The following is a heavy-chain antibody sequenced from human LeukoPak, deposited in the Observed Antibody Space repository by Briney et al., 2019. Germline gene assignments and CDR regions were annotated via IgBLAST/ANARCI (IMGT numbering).Heavy chain of an antibody. CDR1: GSSISSGGFS. V-gene: IGHV4-30-2*06. CDR2: IYRSGST. CDR3: ARGDDILTRSGRIFDY. D-gene: IGHD3-9*01. Sequence: SETLFLTCTVSGSSISSGGFSWSWIRQSPGKGLECIGYIYRSGSTYYNPSLKSRVTISVDRSKNQISLKLTSVTAADTAVYYCARGDDILTRSGRIFDYWGQGTQVTVSS. J-gene: IGHJ4*02.